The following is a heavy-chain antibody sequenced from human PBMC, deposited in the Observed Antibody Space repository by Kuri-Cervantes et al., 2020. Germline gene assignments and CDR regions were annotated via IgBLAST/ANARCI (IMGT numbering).Heavy chain of an antibody. V-gene: IGHV4-61*02. CDR3: ARSMVGTQDY. CDR1: GGSISSGSYY. CDR2: IYTSGST. Sequence: LRLSCTVAGGSISSGSYYWSWFRQPAGKGLEWIGRIYTSGSTNYNPSLKSRVTISVDTSKNQFSLKLSSVTAADTAVNYCARSMVGTQDYWGQGTLVTVSS. D-gene: IGHD1-26*01. J-gene: IGHJ4*02.